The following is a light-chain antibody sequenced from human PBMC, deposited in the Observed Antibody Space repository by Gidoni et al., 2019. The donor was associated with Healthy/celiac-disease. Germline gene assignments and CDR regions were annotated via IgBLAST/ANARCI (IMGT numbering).Light chain of an antibody. V-gene: IGKV2-28*01. Sequence: DIVMTQSPLSLPVTPGEPASISCRSSQSLLHSNGYNYLDWYLQKPGQSPQLLIYLGSNRASGVPDRFMGSGSGTDFTLKISRVEAEDVGVYYCMQALQTPPTFGQGTKVEIK. J-gene: IGKJ1*01. CDR2: LGS. CDR3: MQALQTPPT. CDR1: QSLLHSNGYNY.